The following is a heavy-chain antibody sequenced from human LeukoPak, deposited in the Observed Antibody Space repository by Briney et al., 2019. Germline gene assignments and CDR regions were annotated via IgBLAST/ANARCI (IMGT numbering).Heavy chain of an antibody. CDR2: INPNSGNT. CDR3: ARGLASAAADP. D-gene: IGHD6-13*01. Sequence: ASVKVSCKASGYTFTGYYMHWVRQAPGQGLEWMGWINPNSGNTGYAQKFQGRVTMTRNTSISTAYMELSSLRSEDTAVYYCARGLASAAADPWGQGTLVTVSS. V-gene: IGHV1-8*02. CDR1: GYTFTGYY. J-gene: IGHJ5*02.